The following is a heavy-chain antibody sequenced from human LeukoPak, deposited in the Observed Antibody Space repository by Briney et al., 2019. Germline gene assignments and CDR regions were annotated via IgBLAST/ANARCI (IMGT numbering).Heavy chain of an antibody. Sequence: SETLSLTCTVSGGSISSSSYYWGWIRQPPGKGLEWIGSIYYSGSTYYNPSLKSRVTISVDTSKNQFSLKLSSVTAADTAVYYCASTMITFGGVIADDAFDIWGQGTMVTVPS. CDR1: GGSISSSSYY. CDR3: ASTMITFGGVIADDAFDI. CDR2: IYYSGST. J-gene: IGHJ3*02. V-gene: IGHV4-39*01. D-gene: IGHD3-16*02.